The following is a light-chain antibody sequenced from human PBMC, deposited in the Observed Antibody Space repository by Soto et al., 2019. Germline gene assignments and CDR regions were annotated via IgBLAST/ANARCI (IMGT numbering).Light chain of an antibody. Sequence: EIVLTQSPATLSLSPGERATLSCRASQSVSSYLAWYQQKPGQAPRLLIYDASNRATGIPARFSGSGSGTDFTITIRRIKPENFAVYSCQQRRNWPMTFGQGTKVEIK. CDR2: DAS. J-gene: IGKJ1*01. CDR1: QSVSSY. V-gene: IGKV3-11*01. CDR3: QQRRNWPMT.